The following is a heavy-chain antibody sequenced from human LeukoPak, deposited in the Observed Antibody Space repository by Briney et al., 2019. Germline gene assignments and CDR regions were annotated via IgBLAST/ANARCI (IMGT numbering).Heavy chain of an antibody. V-gene: IGHV3-21*04. D-gene: IGHD6-13*01. CDR2: ISSNSSYI. CDR3: AGVPRIPAPSENYYMDV. CDR1: GFTFSSYS. Sequence: GGSLRLSCAASGFTFSSYSMNWVRQAPGKGLEWVSSISSNSSYIYYADSVKGRFTISRDNAKNSLYLQMNSLRAEDTAVYYCAGVPRIPAPSENYYMDVWGKGTTVTVSS. J-gene: IGHJ6*03.